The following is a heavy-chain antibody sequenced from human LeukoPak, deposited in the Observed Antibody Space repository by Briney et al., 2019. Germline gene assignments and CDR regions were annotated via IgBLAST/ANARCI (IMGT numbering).Heavy chain of an antibody. CDR3: AKDSAFYYIDV. Sequence: GGSLRLSCAASGFTFSSYGIHWVRQAPGKGLEWVAIISYDGSNKYYADSVKGRFTISRDNSKNMVYMQMNSLKGDDTAVYYCAKDSAFYYIDVWGKGTTVIISS. J-gene: IGHJ6*03. V-gene: IGHV3-30*18. CDR2: ISYDGSNK. CDR1: GFTFSSYG. D-gene: IGHD3-10*01.